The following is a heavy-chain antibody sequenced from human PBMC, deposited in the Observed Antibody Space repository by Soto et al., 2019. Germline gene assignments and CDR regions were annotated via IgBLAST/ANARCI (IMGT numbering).Heavy chain of an antibody. CDR3: AIYLYSSPMGYYYGMDV. D-gene: IGHD6-13*01. J-gene: IGHJ6*02. V-gene: IGHV1-18*01. Sequence: SVKVSCKASGYTFTSYGISWVRQAPGQGIEWMGWISAYNGNTNYAQKLQGRVTMTTDTSTSTAYMELRSLRSDDTAVYYCAIYLYSSPMGYYYGMDVCGQGTTVTVSS. CDR1: GYTFTSYG. CDR2: ISAYNGNT.